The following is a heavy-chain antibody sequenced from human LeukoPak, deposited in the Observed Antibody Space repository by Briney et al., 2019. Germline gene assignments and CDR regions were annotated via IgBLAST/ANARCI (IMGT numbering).Heavy chain of an antibody. CDR1: GFTFSNYD. CDR3: ARGLPGGLDP. V-gene: IGHV3-13*04. D-gene: IGHD4-11*01. Sequence: GGSLRLSCAASGFTFSNYDMHWVRQATGKGLEWVSSIGAAGDRFYSGSVRGRFTISRENAKNSLYLQMNSLRVGDTAVYYCARGLPGGLDPWGQGTLVTVSS. CDR2: IGAAGDR. J-gene: IGHJ5*02.